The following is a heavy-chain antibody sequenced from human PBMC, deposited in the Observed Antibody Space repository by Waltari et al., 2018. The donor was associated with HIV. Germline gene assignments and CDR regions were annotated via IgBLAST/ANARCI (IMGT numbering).Heavy chain of an antibody. V-gene: IGHV3-7*01. D-gene: IGHD2-15*01. CDR1: GFTFSTYW. Sequence: EVQLVESGGGLVQPGGSLRLSWAASGFTFSTYWMPWVRTAPGKGLEWVANIKQDGSEKYYADSVKGRFTISRDNAKNSLYLQMNSLRAEDTAVYYCASLYCSGGSCYDYWGQGTLVTVSS. CDR2: IKQDGSEK. J-gene: IGHJ4*02. CDR3: ASLYCSGGSCYDY.